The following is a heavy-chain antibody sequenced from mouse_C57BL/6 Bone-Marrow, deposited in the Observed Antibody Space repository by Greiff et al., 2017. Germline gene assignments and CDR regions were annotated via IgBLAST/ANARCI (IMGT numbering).Heavy chain of an antibody. J-gene: IGHJ3*01. V-gene: IGHV1-76*01. CDR1: GYTFTDYY. CDR3: AREGSMDGYSFAY. Sequence: VQLVESGAELVRPGASVKLSCKASGYTFTDYYINWVKQRPGPGLEWIARIYPGSGNTYYNEKFKGKATLTAEKSSSTAYMQLSSLTSEDSAVYFCAREGSMDGYSFAYWGQGTLVTVSA. D-gene: IGHD2-3*01. CDR2: IYPGSGNT.